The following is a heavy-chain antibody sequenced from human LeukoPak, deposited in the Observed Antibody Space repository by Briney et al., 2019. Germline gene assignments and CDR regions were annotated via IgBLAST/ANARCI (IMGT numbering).Heavy chain of an antibody. CDR3: ATQLLWFGELYYYYYYMDV. CDR2: IYYSGST. J-gene: IGHJ6*03. V-gene: IGHV4-39*01. CDR1: GGSISSSSYY. Sequence: PSETLSLTCTVSGGSISSSSYYWGWIRQPPGKGLEWIGSIYYSGSTYYNPSLKRRVTISVDTSKNQFSLKLSSVTAADTAVYYCATQLLWFGELYYYYYYMDVWGKGTTVTISS. D-gene: IGHD3-10*01.